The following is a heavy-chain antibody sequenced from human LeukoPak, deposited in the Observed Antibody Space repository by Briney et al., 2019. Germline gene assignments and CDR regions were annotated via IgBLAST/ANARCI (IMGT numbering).Heavy chain of an antibody. Sequence: GGSLRLSCAASGFTFSDYYMSWIRQAPGKGLEWVSYISSSGSTIYYADSVKGRFTISRDNAKNSLYLQMNSLRAEDTAVYYCARDAVVVIADVAFDIWGQGTMVTVSS. J-gene: IGHJ3*02. V-gene: IGHV3-11*01. CDR1: GFTFSDYY. CDR3: ARDAVVVIADVAFDI. CDR2: ISSSGSTI. D-gene: IGHD3-22*01.